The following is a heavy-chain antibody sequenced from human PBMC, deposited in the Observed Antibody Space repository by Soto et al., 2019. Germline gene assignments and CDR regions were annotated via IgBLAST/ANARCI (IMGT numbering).Heavy chain of an antibody. CDR1: GGSISSGGYY. Sequence: SETLSLTCTVSGGSISSGGYYWSWIRQHPGKGLEWIGYIYYSGSTYYNPSLKSRVTISVDTSKNQFSLKLSSVTAADTAVYYCARAYADYYDSSGYPPIGMDVWGQGTTVTVSS. J-gene: IGHJ6*02. CDR2: IYYSGST. V-gene: IGHV4-31*03. CDR3: ARAYADYYDSSGYPPIGMDV. D-gene: IGHD3-22*01.